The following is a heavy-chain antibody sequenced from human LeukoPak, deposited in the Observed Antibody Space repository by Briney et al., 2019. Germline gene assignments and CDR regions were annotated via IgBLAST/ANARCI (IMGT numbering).Heavy chain of an antibody. CDR2: IKQDGSEK. CDR3: ARDKRGSLHAFDI. V-gene: IGHV3-7*01. D-gene: IGHD1-26*01. CDR1: GFTFSSYW. J-gene: IGHJ3*02. Sequence: GGSLRLSCAASGFTFSSYWMSWVRQAPGKGLEWVANIKQDGSEKYYVDSVKGRFTISRDNAKNSLYLQMNSLRAEDTAVYYCARDKRGSLHAFDIWGQGTMVTVSS.